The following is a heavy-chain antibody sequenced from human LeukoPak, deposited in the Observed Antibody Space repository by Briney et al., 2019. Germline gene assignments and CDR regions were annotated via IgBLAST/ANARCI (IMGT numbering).Heavy chain of an antibody. CDR3: AKRRDGYNLDY. V-gene: IGHV3-21*01. Sequence: PGGSLRLSCAASGFTFSSQTMNWVRQAPGKGLEWVSSISSSSSYIYYADSVKGRFTISRDNAKNSVFLQMNSLRAEDTAVYYCAKRRDGYNLDYWGQGTLVTVSS. J-gene: IGHJ4*02. CDR2: ISSSSSYI. D-gene: IGHD5-24*01. CDR1: GFTFSSQT.